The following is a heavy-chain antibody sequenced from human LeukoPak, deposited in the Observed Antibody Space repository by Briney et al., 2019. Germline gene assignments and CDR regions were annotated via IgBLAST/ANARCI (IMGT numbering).Heavy chain of an antibody. CDR1: GFTFSNFN. Sequence: GGSLRLSCAASGFTFSNFNMDWVRQAPGKGLEWVSSISSSSTYIHYADSVKSRFTISRDNAKNSLYLHMNSLRAEDTAVYYCARDASTIATAATNFQHWGQGTLVTVSS. V-gene: IGHV3-21*01. CDR3: ARDASTIATAATNFQH. D-gene: IGHD6-13*01. CDR2: ISSSSTYI. J-gene: IGHJ1*01.